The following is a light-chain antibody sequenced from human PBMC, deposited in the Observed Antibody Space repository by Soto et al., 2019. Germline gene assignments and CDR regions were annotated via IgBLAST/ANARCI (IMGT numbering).Light chain of an antibody. CDR3: CSYAGRDTLYV. Sequence: QSALTQPRSVSGSPGQSVTISCTGTSTDVGGYNYVSWYQQHPGKVPKLMLYDVSKRPSGVPDRFSGSKSGNTASLTISGLQAEDEAGDYCCSYAGRDTLYVFGSGTKVTVL. V-gene: IGLV2-11*01. CDR1: STDVGGYNY. J-gene: IGLJ1*01. CDR2: DVS.